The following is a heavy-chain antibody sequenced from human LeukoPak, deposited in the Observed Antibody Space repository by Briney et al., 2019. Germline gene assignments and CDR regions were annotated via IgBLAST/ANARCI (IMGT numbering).Heavy chain of an antibody. D-gene: IGHD6-19*01. CDR1: GFAFSIYW. CDR3: ERSEDIGPVVYSSGWYH. J-gene: IGHJ5*02. V-gene: IGHV3-74*01. CDR2: IKSDGSST. Sequence: GGSLRLSCAASGFAFSIYWMQWVRQAPGKGVVCVSRIKSDGSSTDYADSVKGRFTISRDNAKNTLYLQMNRLRAEDTAVYYCERSEDIGPVVYSSGWYHWGQGTLVTVSS.